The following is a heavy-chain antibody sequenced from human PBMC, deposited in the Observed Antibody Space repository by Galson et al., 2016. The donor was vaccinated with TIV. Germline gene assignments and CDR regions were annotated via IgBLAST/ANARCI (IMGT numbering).Heavy chain of an antibody. CDR3: ARDRVVDATYYYYYYGMDV. V-gene: IGHV3-66*02. J-gene: IGHJ6*02. CDR1: GLSVSINY. CDR2: ISDGGNT. D-gene: IGHD2-15*01. Sequence: SLRLSCAASGLSVSINYMTWVRQAPGKGLEWVSLISDGGNTYYPDSVKGRFTNSRANSKNTLYLQMNSLRVEDTAVYYCARDRVVDATYYYYYYGMDVWGQGTAVTVSS.